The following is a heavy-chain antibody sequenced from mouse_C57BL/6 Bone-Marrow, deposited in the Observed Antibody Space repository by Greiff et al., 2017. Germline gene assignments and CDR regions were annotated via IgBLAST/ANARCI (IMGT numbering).Heavy chain of an antibody. V-gene: IGHV1-81*01. J-gene: IGHJ1*03. CDR2: IYPRSGNT. CDR1: GYTFTSYG. CDR3: AREWNYDGSLWYFDV. Sequence: QVQLQQSGAELARPGASVKLSCKASGYTFTSYGISWVKQRTGQGLEWIGEIYPRSGNTYYNEKFKGKATLTADTSSSTAYMELRSLKSEDSAVYFWAREWNYDGSLWYFDVWGTGITVTVSS. D-gene: IGHD1-1*01.